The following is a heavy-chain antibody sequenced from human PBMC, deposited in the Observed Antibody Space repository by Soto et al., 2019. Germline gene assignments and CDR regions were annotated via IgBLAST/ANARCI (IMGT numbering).Heavy chain of an antibody. D-gene: IGHD6-13*01. V-gene: IGHV1-2*02. Sequence: ASVKVSCKASGYTFTGYYMHWVRQAPGQGLEWMGWINPNSGGTNYAQKFQGRVTMTRDTSISTAYMELSRLRSDDTAVHYCARDRAYSSSYWLDPVGQGTLVAVSS. J-gene: IGHJ5*02. CDR1: GYTFTGYY. CDR3: ARDRAYSSSYWLDP. CDR2: INPNSGGT.